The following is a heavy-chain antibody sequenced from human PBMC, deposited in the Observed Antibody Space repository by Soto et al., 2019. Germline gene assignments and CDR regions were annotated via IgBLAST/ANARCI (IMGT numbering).Heavy chain of an antibody. CDR3: ARARGFSYGYCDY. V-gene: IGHV4-59*08. Sequence: LALTCTVSGGSISRYYWSWIRQPPGKGLEWIGYIYYSGSTNYNPSLKSRVTISVDTSTNQFSLKLSSVTAADTAVYYCARARGFSYGYCDYWGRGTLVTVPQ. D-gene: IGHD5-18*01. CDR2: IYYSGST. CDR1: GGSISRYY. J-gene: IGHJ4*02.